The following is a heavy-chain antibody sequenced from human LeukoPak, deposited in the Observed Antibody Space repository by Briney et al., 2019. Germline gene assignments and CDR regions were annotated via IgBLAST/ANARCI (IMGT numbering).Heavy chain of an antibody. CDR1: GFTFSSYS. V-gene: IGHV3-48*04. J-gene: IGHJ3*02. Sequence: GGSLRLSCAASGFTFSSYSMNWVRQAPGKGLEWVSYISSSSSTIYYADSVKGRFTISRDNAKNSLYLQMNSLRAEDTAVYYCARPLGGSGSYYVTFDIWGQGTMVTVSS. D-gene: IGHD1-26*01. CDR2: ISSSSSTI. CDR3: ARPLGGSGSYYVTFDI.